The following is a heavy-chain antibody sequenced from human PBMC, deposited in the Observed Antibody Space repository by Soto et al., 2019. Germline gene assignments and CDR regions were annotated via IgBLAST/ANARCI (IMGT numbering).Heavy chain of an antibody. Sequence: QVQLVQSGAEVKKPGASVKVSCKVSGYTLTELSMHWVRQAPGKGLEWMGGFDPEDGETIYAQKFQGRVTMTEDTSTDTAYMELSSLRSDDTAVYYCAPYYYDSSGYSHNWFAPWGQGTLVTVSS. J-gene: IGHJ5*02. D-gene: IGHD3-22*01. V-gene: IGHV1-24*01. CDR1: GYTLTELS. CDR3: APYYYDSSGYSHNWFAP. CDR2: FDPEDGET.